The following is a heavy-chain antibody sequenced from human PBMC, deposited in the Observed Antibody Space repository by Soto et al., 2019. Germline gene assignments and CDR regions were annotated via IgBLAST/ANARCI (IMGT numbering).Heavy chain of an antibody. CDR3: ASPSYYYDSSGYRPYFDY. J-gene: IGHJ4*02. D-gene: IGHD3-22*01. Sequence: GSLRLSCAASGFTFSSYSMNWVRQAPGKGLEWVSYISSSSSTIYYADSVKGRFTISRDNAKNSLYLQMNSLRAEDTAVYYCASPSYYYDSSGYRPYFDYWGQGTLVTVSS. V-gene: IGHV3-48*04. CDR2: ISSSSSTI. CDR1: GFTFSSYS.